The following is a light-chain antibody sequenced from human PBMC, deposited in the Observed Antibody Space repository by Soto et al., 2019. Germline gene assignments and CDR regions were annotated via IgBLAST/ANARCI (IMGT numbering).Light chain of an antibody. J-gene: IGLJ1*01. Sequence: QSVLTQPASVSGSPGQSITISCTGTSSDVGGYNYVSWYQQHPGKAPKLMIYEVSNRPSGVSNRFSGSKSGNTASLTISGLQAEDEADYYCSSYTSSSTLAVFGTGTKATVL. CDR2: EVS. V-gene: IGLV2-14*01. CDR3: SSYTSSSTLAV. CDR1: SSDVGGYNY.